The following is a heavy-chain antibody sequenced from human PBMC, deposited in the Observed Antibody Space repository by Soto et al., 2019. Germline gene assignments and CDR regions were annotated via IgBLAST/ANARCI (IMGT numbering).Heavy chain of an antibody. CDR3: ARPGRDWGALHY. J-gene: IGHJ4*02. D-gene: IGHD7-27*01. Sequence: QVQLQESGPGLVEPSETLSLTCTVSNDSISTYYWTWIRQPPGKGLEWIGFIYYSGSTNYNPSLQSRVTISVDTSKNQFSLKMNSVTAADTAVYYCARPGRDWGALHYWGQGTLVTVSS. CDR2: IYYSGST. CDR1: NDSISTYY. V-gene: IGHV4-59*08.